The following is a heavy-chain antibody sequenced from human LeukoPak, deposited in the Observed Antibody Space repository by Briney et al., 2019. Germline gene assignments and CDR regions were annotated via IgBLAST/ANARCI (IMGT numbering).Heavy chain of an antibody. J-gene: IGHJ4*02. CDR3: ATAADFDY. D-gene: IGHD2-2*01. Sequence: GGSLRLSCAASGFTFSSYWMSWVRQAPGKGLEWVSSISSSSSYIYYADSVKGRFTISRDNAKKSLYLQMNSLRAEDTAVYYCATAADFDYWGQGTLVTVSS. CDR2: ISSSSSYI. V-gene: IGHV3-21*01. CDR1: GFTFSSYW.